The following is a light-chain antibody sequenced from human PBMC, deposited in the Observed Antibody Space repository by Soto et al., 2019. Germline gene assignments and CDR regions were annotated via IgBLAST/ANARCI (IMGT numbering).Light chain of an antibody. J-gene: IGKJ1*01. CDR2: GAA. Sequence: IVMTQSPATLSVSPWERATLSCRAGESISNNLAWYQQKPGQAPRLLIYGAATRAAGVPARFSGSGSGTDFTLTISRLEPEDFAVYYCQQYNNWRTFGQGTKVDIK. CDR3: QQYNNWRT. CDR1: ESISNN. V-gene: IGKV3-15*01.